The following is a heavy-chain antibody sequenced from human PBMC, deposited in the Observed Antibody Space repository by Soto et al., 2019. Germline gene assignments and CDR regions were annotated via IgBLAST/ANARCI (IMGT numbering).Heavy chain of an antibody. Sequence: QITLKESGPTLVRPTQTLALTCSFSGFSFSTYGVGVGWIRQPPGEALEWIALISWDDDKRYSPSLKNRLTITKDTSKDQVVLTMTTMDPVDTATYFCAHSLYYRDNDWHFDLGGRGTLVTVSS. V-gene: IGHV2-5*02. CDR1: GFSFSTYGVG. CDR3: AHSLYYRDNDWHFDL. D-gene: IGHD4-17*01. J-gene: IGHJ2*01. CDR2: ISWDDDK.